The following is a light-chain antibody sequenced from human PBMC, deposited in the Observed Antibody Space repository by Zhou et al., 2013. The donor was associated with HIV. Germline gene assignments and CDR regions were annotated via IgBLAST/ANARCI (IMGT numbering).Light chain of an antibody. CDR1: QGITKW. CDR3: QQSYSLLFT. V-gene: IGKV1-12*01. J-gene: IGKJ3*01. Sequence: DIQMTQSPSSVSASVGDRVTITCRASQGITKWLAWYQQRPGKAPKLLIYAASSLQSGVPSRFSGRGSGTDFTLTISSLQPEDFATYYCQQSYSLLFTFGPGTKVDIK. CDR2: AAS.